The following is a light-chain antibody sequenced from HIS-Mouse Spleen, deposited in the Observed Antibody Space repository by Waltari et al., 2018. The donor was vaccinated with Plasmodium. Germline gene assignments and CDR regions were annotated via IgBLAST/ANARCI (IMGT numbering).Light chain of an antibody. CDR2: DVS. CDR3: CSYAGSYTYV. J-gene: IGLJ1*01. V-gene: IGLV2-11*01. CDR1: SSDVGGYNY. Sequence: QSALTQPRSVSGSPGQSVTISCTGTSSDVGGYNYVSSYQQHPGKAPKLMISDVSKRSSGVPYLFACSKSGNTGSLTISGLQAEDEADYYCCSYAGSYTYVFGTGTKVTVL.